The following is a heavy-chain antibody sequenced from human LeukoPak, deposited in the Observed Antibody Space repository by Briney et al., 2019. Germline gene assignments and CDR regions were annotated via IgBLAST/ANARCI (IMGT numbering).Heavy chain of an antibody. CDR3: ARVMSFRYCSSTSCPPVYYMDV. V-gene: IGHV4-61*05. Sequence: SETLSLTCTVSGGSISSSSYYWGWIRQPPGKGLEWIGRIYTSGSTNYNPSLKSRVTMSVDTSKNQFSLKLSSVTAADTAVYYCARVMSFRYCSSTSCPPVYYMDVWGKGTTVTVSS. D-gene: IGHD2-2*01. CDR1: GGSISSSSYY. CDR2: IYTSGST. J-gene: IGHJ6*03.